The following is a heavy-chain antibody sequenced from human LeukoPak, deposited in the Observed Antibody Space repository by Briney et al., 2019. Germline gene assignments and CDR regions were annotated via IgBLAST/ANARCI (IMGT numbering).Heavy chain of an antibody. J-gene: IGHJ4*02. CDR2: IYHSGST. Sequence: SETLSLTCTVSGGSISSSSYYWGWIRQPPGKGLEWIGEIYHSGSTNYNPSLKSRVTISVDKSKNQFSLKLSSVTAADTAVYYCARGGVVVPAAPLDYWGQGTLVTVSS. CDR1: GGSISSSSYY. D-gene: IGHD2-2*01. V-gene: IGHV4-39*07. CDR3: ARGGVVVPAAPLDY.